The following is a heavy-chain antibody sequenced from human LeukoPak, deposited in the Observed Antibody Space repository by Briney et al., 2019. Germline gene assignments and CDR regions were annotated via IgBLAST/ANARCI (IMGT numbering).Heavy chain of an antibody. CDR1: GFTFSSYS. J-gene: IGHJ5*02. CDR3: ARGKTSQNIVTRKTYNWFDP. V-gene: IGHV3-21*01. CDR2: ISSSSNYI. Sequence: GGSLRLSCAASGFTFSSYSMNWVRQAPGKGLGWVSSISSSSNYIYYADSVKGRFTISRDNAKNSLYLQMKSLRAEDTAVYYCARGKTSQNIVTRKTYNWFDPWGQGTLVTVSS. D-gene: IGHD2/OR15-2a*01.